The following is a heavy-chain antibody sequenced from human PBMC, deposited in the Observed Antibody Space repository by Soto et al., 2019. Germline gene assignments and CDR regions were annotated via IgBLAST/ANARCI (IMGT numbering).Heavy chain of an antibody. CDR2: INAGNGNT. V-gene: IGHV1-3*05. CDR1: GYTFTSYA. Sequence: QVQLVQSGAEEKKPGASVKVSCKASGYTFTSYAIHWVRQAPGQRLEWMGWINAGNGNTKYSQESQGRVTITRDTSASTAYMELSSLRSEDTAVYYEERDIAFDIWGQGTMVTVSS. CDR3: ERDIAFDI. J-gene: IGHJ3*02.